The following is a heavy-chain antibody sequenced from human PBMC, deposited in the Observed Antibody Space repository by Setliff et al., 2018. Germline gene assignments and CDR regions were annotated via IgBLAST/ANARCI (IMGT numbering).Heavy chain of an antibody. J-gene: IGHJ5*02. CDR2: IYYSGST. CDR1: GGSISSGNYY. D-gene: IGHD2-2*01. CDR3: ARGYCNSAGCFFAGWFDP. V-gene: IGHV4-39*01. Sequence: SETLSLTCRVSGGSISSGNYYWGLIRQPPGKGLEWVATIYYSGSTYSNPSLKSRLIISVDAPDNQFSLRLSSVTAADTAVYYCARGYCNSAGCFFAGWFDPWGQGTLVTVSS.